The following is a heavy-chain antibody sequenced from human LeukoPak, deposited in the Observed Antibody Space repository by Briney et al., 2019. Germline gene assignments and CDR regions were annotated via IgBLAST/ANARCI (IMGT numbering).Heavy chain of an antibody. CDR2: ISYDGSNK. CDR1: GFTFSSYA. J-gene: IGHJ4*02. CDR3: ASDDYGSRGYFDY. Sequence: GGSLRLSCAASGFTFSSYAMHWVRQAPGKGLEWVAVISYDGSNKYYADSVKGRFTISRDNSKNTLYLQMNSLRAEDTAVYYCASDDYGSRGYFDYWGQGTLVTVSP. V-gene: IGHV3-30-3*01. D-gene: IGHD4-17*01.